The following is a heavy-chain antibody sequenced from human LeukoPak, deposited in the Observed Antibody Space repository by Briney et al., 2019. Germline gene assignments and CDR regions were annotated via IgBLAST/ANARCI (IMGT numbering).Heavy chain of an antibody. D-gene: IGHD6-13*01. CDR3: ARGLGIAAAGAVVLGY. V-gene: IGHV4-31*03. CDR2: IYYSGST. J-gene: IGHJ4*02. Sequence: SQTLSLTCTVSGGSISSGGYYWSWIRQHPGKGLEWIGYIYYSGSTNYNPSLKSRVTISVDTSKNQFSLKLSSVTAADTAVYYCARGLGIAAAGAVVLGYWGQGTLVTVSS. CDR1: GGSISSGGYY.